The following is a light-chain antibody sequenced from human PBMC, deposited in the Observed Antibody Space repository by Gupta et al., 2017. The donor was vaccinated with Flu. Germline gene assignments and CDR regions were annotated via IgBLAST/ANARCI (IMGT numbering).Light chain of an antibody. Sequence: MIYDVTKRPSGVPDRFSGAKSGTTAFLTVSGLQAEDDADYYCCSYAVSYAGNYYLFVGRTTLTVL. CDR3: CSYAVSYAGNYYL. J-gene: IGLJ2*01. CDR2: DVT. V-gene: IGLV2-11*01.